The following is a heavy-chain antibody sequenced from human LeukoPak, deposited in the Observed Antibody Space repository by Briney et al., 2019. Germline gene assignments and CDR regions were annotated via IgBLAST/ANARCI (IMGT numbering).Heavy chain of an antibody. D-gene: IGHD3-3*01. CDR1: GGSISSYY. J-gene: IGHJ3*02. CDR3: ARDRGDFWSGYYTIDAFDI. CDR2: IYTSGST. Sequence: SETLSLTCTVSGGSISSYYWSRIRQPAGKGLEWIGRIYTSGSTNYNPSLKSRVTMSVDTSKNQFSLKLSSVTAADTAVYYCARDRGDFWSGYYTIDAFDIWGQGTMVTVSS. V-gene: IGHV4-4*07.